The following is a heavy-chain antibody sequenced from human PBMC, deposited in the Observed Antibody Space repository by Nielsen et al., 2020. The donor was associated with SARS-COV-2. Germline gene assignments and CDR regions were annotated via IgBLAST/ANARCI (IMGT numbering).Heavy chain of an antibody. J-gene: IGHJ4*02. D-gene: IGHD1-26*01. CDR3: ARDYSGSYFDY. Sequence: SETLSLTCTVSGGSISSYYWSWIRQPPGKGLEWIGYIYYSGSTNYNPSLKSRVTISVDTSKNQFSLKLSSVTAADTAVYYCARDYSGSYFDYRGQGTLVTVSS. CDR1: GGSISSYY. V-gene: IGHV4-59*12. CDR2: IYYSGST.